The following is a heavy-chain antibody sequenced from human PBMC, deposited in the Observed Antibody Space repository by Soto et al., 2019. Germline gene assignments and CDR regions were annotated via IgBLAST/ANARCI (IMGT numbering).Heavy chain of an antibody. V-gene: IGHV4-59*01. CDR3: ARTPLPYYYDSSGYHPPAYGMDV. CDR1: GGSISSYY. CDR2: IYYSGST. J-gene: IGHJ6*02. Sequence: SETLSLTCTVSGGSISSYYWSWIRQPPGKGLEWIGYIYYSGSTNYNPSLKSRVTISVDTSKNQFSLKLSSVTAADTAVYYCARTPLPYYYDSSGYHPPAYGMDVWGQGTTVTVSS. D-gene: IGHD3-22*01.